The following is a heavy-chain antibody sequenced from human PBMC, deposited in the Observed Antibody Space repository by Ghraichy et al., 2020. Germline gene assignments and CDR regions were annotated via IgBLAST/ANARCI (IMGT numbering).Heavy chain of an antibody. V-gene: IGHV3-11*01. CDR1: AFTFSDYY. D-gene: IGHD7-27*01. CDR3: ARDFSLTAPHWYFDL. Sequence: GESLNISCAASAFTFSDYYMSWIRQAPGKGLEWVSYISSSGSTIYYADSVKGRFTISRDNAKNSLYLQMNSLRAEDTAVYYCARDFSLTAPHWYFDLWGRGALVTVSS. J-gene: IGHJ2*01. CDR2: ISSSGSTI.